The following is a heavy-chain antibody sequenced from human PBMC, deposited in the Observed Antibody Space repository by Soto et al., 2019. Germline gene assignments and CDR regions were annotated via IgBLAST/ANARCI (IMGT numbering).Heavy chain of an antibody. CDR3: ARIGGYHGPLDY. J-gene: IGHJ4*02. CDR1: GVSISSYF. D-gene: IGHD2-15*01. V-gene: IGHV4-59*01. CDR2: TYHRGST. Sequence: SETLSLTCSVSGVSISSYFWSWIRQPPGRGLEWIGYTYHRGSTNYSPSLKSRVAISLDTSENQFSLKVSSVTAADTAVYYCARIGGYHGPLDYWGQGTPVTVS.